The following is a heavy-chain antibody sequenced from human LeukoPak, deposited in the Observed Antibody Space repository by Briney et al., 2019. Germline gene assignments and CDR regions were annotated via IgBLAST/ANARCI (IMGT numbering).Heavy chain of an antibody. D-gene: IGHD6-25*01. J-gene: IGHJ4*02. CDR3: ARDLATSANWELDY. Sequence: ASVKVSCKASGYTFTGYFIHWVRQAPGQGLEWMGRINSNSGVTTYALSFQGRVTMTRDTSINTACMELSSLRSDDTAVYYCARDLATSANWELDYWGQGTLITVSS. V-gene: IGHV1-2*02. CDR2: INSNSGVT. CDR1: GYTFTGYF.